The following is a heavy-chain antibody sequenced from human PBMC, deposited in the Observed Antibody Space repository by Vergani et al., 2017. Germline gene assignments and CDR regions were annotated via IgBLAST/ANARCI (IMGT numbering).Heavy chain of an antibody. CDR1: GFTFSSYS. V-gene: IGHV3-21*01. D-gene: IGHD6-13*01. J-gene: IGHJ4*02. CDR3: ARDPGGSSSWFFDY. Sequence: EVQLVESGGGLVKPGGSLRLSCAASGFTFSSYSMNWVRQAPGKGLEWVSSISSSSSYIDYADSVKGRFTISRDNAKNSLYLQMNSLRAEDTAVYYCARDPGGSSSWFFDYWGQGTLVTVSS. CDR2: ISSSSSYI.